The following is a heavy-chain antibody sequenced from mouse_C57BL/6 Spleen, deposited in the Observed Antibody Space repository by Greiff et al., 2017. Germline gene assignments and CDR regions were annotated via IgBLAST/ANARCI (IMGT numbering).Heavy chain of an antibody. V-gene: IGHV1-15*01. D-gene: IGHD2-3*01. Sequence: QVQLQQSGAELVRPGASVTLSCKASGYTFTDYEMHWVKQTPVHGLEWIGAIDPETGGTAYNQKFKGKAILTADKSSSTAYMELRSLTSEDSAVYYCTRGRDGYYVDYWGQGTTLTVSS. CDR3: TRGRDGYYVDY. CDR1: GYTFTDYE. CDR2: IDPETGGT. J-gene: IGHJ2*01.